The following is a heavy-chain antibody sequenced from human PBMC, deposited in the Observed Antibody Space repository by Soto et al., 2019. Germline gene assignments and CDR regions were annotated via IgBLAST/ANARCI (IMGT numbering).Heavy chain of an antibody. CDR1: GFTFSTYS. Sequence: EVQLVESGGGLVQPGGSLRLSCAASGFTFSTYSMNWVRQAPGKGLEWVSYISSSSTTIFYSDSVKGRFTISRDNAKNALYLQMNSLRAEDTAVYYCAMHVGGDYWGQGTLVTVSS. D-gene: IGHD3-16*01. CDR3: AMHVGGDY. J-gene: IGHJ4*02. CDR2: ISSSSTTI. V-gene: IGHV3-48*01.